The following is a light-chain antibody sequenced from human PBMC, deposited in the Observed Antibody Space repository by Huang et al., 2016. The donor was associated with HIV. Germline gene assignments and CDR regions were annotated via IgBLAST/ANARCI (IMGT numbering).Light chain of an antibody. V-gene: IGKV1-39*01. CDR2: AAS. CDR3: QQSYSNPPT. J-gene: IGKJ1*01. CDR1: QSISAS. Sequence: DIQMTQSPSSLSASVGDTVTITCRASQSISASLNWYQQKPGKAPKLLIYAASSLRKEVPSRFSGGGSGTGFTLTISSLQPEDFAIYYCQQSYSNPPTFGQGTKVDIK.